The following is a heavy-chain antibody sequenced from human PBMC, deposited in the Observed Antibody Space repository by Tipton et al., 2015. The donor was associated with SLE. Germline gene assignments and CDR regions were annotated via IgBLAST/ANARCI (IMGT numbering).Heavy chain of an antibody. V-gene: IGHV3-49*04. CDR1: GFTFDDYG. J-gene: IGHJ4*02. CDR2: IRSKDYGGTA. D-gene: IGHD5/OR15-5a*01. CDR3: TREGLGGDYMVY. Sequence: SLRLSCIGSGFTFDDYGMSWVRQAPGKGLGWGGFIRSKDYGGTADYAASVKGRFTISRDDSKSIVYLQMNSLKVEDTAVYFCTREGLGGDYMVYWGQGTLVTVSS.